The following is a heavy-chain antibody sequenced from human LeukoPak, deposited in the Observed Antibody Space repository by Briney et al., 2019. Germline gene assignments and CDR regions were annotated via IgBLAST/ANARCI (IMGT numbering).Heavy chain of an antibody. Sequence: SETLSLTCTVSGGSISSSYWSWIRQPPGKGPEWIGTFYYSGSTNYNPSLKSRVTISVDTSKNQFSLKLSSVTDADTVVYYCARVKKITMIVVVPDWYFDLWGRGTLVTVSS. CDR2: FYYSGST. J-gene: IGHJ2*01. CDR3: ARVKKITMIVVVPDWYFDL. CDR1: GGSISSSY. V-gene: IGHV4-59*01. D-gene: IGHD3-22*01.